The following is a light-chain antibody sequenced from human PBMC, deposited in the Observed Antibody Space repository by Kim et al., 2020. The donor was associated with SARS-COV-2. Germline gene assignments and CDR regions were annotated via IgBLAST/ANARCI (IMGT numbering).Light chain of an antibody. CDR2: DSS. CDR1: QSISSRY. J-gene: IGKJ3*01. Sequence: APGDRATLSCESSQSISSRYLAWYEQKPGLAPRLLIYDSSNRATGIPDMFSGSGSGTDFTLTISRLEPEDFAVYYCQHYGTSPSTFGPGTKVDIK. CDR3: QHYGTSPST. V-gene: IGKV3D-20*01.